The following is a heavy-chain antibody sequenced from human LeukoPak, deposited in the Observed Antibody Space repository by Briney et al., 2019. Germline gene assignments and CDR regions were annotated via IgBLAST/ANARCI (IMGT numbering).Heavy chain of an antibody. Sequence: PGGSLRLSCAASGFTFSSYSMHWVRQAPGKGLEWVAVLSYDGSNEYYTDSVKGRFTISRDNSKNTLYLQMNSLRAEDTAVYYCAKLPLYYYDSSGYPFYYYYYGMDVWGQGTTVTVSS. D-gene: IGHD3-22*01. CDR3: AKLPLYYYDSSGYPFYYYYYGMDV. CDR1: GFTFSSYS. J-gene: IGHJ6*02. V-gene: IGHV3-30-3*01. CDR2: LSYDGSNE.